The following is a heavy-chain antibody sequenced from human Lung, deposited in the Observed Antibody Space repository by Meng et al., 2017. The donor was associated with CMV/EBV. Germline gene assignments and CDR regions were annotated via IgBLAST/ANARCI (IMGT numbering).Heavy chain of an antibody. V-gene: IGHV4-4*02. CDR1: GGYSSSSNW. CDR2: IYHSGST. J-gene: IGHJ4*02. D-gene: IGHD6-19*01. Sequence: VRVPEAGPGLVKLWGPLSLTCRVSGGYSSSSNWWSWVRQPPGKGLEWIGEIYHSGSTNYNPSLKSRVTISVDKSKNQFSLKLSSVTAADTAVYYCASFPPPGKQWLVTDYWGQGTLVTVSS. CDR3: ASFPPPGKQWLVTDY.